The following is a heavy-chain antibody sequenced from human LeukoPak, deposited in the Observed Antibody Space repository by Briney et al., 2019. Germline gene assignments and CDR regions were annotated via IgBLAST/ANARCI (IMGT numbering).Heavy chain of an antibody. V-gene: IGHV1-69*13. Sequence: ASVKVSCKASGGTFSNYAVSWVRQAPGQGLEWMGGIIPVFEKPNYARKFQDRVTITADESTATAYMELSSLTSEDTAIYFCARLGHCGETNCYSDFYYMDVWGKGTTVIVSS. CDR1: GGTFSNYA. CDR3: ARLGHCGETNCYSDFYYMDV. CDR2: IIPVFEKP. D-gene: IGHD2-21*01. J-gene: IGHJ6*03.